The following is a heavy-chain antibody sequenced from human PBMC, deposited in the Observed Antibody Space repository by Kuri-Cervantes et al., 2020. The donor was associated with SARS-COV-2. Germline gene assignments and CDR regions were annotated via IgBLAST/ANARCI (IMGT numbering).Heavy chain of an antibody. CDR2: ISYSGST. J-gene: IGHJ5*02. D-gene: IGHD6-13*01. Sequence: SETLSLTCTVSGGSISSYYWSWIRQPPGKGLEWIAYISYSGSTDYNPSLKSRVTISVDTSKNQFSLKVRSVTAADTAVYYCAYSIAATSRWFGPWGQGTLVTVSS. CDR1: GGSISSYY. CDR3: AYSIAATSRWFGP. V-gene: IGHV4-59*01.